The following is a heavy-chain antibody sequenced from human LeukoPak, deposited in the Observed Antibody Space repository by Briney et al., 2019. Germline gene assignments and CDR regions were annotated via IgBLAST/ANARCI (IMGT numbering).Heavy chain of an antibody. CDR2: IVGDGSSI. D-gene: IGHD4-17*01. V-gene: IGHV3-23*01. J-gene: IGHJ4*02. CDR3: ARGDYGDYVYPNYFDY. CDR1: GFTFSRFA. Sequence: PGGSLRLSCAASGFTFSRFAMNWVRQAPGKGLEWVSVIVGDGSSIYHADSVEGRFTISRDNSKNTLYLQMNNVRVEDTAVYYCARGDYGDYVYPNYFDYWGQGTLVTVSS.